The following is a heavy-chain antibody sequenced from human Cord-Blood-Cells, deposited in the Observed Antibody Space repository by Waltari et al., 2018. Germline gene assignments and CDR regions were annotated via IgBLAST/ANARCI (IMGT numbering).Heavy chain of an antibody. CDR2: IYYSGST. CDR3: ARSRGYSYGDAFDI. J-gene: IGHJ3*02. V-gene: IGHV4-39*01. D-gene: IGHD5-18*01. Sequence: QLQLQESGPGLVKPSETLSLTCTVAGGSISSSRYYWGWLRPPPGKGLEWIGSIYYSGSTYYNPSLKSRVTISVDTSKNQFSLKLSSVTAADTAVYYCARSRGYSYGDAFDIWGQGTMVTVSS. CDR1: GGSISSSRYY.